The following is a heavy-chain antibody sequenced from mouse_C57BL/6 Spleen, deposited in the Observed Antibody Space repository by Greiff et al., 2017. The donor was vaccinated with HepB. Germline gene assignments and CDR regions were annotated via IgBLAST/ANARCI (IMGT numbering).Heavy chain of an antibody. J-gene: IGHJ1*03. CDR2: IYPEDGDT. CDR3: TTYSNYEDWYFDV. V-gene: IGHV14-1*01. Sequence: VQLKQSGAELVRPGASVKLSCTASGFNIKDYYMHWVKQRPEQGLEWIGRIYPEDGDTEYAPKFQGKATMTADTSSNTAYLQLSSLTSEDTAVYYCTTYSNYEDWYFDVWGTGTTVTVSS. CDR1: GFNIKDYY. D-gene: IGHD2-5*01.